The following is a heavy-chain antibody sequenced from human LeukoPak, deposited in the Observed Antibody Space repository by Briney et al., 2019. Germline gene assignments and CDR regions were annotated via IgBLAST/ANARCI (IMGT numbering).Heavy chain of an antibody. CDR2: IIPIFGSP. J-gene: IGHJ3*02. CDR3: ARMMTPRHYYDRSGYYYGAFDI. D-gene: IGHD3-22*01. Sequence: SVKVSCKASGGTFSSYAINWVRQAPGQGLEWMGGIIPIFGSPNYAQKLQGRVTMTTDTSTSTAYMELRSLRSDDTAVYYCARMMTPRHYYDRSGYYYGAFDIWGQGTMVTVSS. V-gene: IGHV1-69*05. CDR1: GGTFSSYA.